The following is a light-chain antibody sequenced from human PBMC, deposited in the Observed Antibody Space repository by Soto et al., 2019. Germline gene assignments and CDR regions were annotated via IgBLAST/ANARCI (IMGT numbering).Light chain of an antibody. Sequence: QSALTQPASVSGSPGQSITISCTGTSSDVGDYNYVSWYQQHPGKAPKLIIYGVSNRPSGISNRFSGSKSGNTASLTISGLQAEDEADYYCSSYTSTNALVFGGGTQVTV. CDR2: GVS. V-gene: IGLV2-14*01. CDR1: SSDVGDYNY. J-gene: IGLJ2*01. CDR3: SSYTSTNALV.